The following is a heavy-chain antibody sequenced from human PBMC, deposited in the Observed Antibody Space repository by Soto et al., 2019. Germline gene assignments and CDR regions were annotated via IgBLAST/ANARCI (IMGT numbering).Heavy chain of an antibody. J-gene: IGHJ6*02. D-gene: IGHD4-17*01. Sequence: QLQLQESGPGLVKPSETLSLTCTVSGGSISSSSYYWGWIRQPPGKGLEWIGSIYYSGSTYYNPSLKSRVTISVDTSKNQFSLKLSSVTAADTAVYYCARCPVDGDYVPYYYYGMDVWGQGTTVTVSS. CDR2: IYYSGST. V-gene: IGHV4-39*01. CDR1: GGSISSSSYY. CDR3: ARCPVDGDYVPYYYYGMDV.